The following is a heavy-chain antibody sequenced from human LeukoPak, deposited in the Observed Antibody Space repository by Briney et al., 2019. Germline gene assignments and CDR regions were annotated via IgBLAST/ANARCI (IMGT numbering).Heavy chain of an antibody. J-gene: IGHJ4*02. CDR3: ARAPGYDSSGYYYRAGAFDY. CDR2: IYPGDSDT. V-gene: IGHV5-51*01. D-gene: IGHD3-22*01. Sequence: GESLKISCKGSGYSFTSYWIGWVRQMPGKGLEWMGIIYPGDSDTRYSPSFQGQVTISADKSISTAYLQWSSLKASDTAMYYCARAPGYDSSGYYYRAGAFDYWGQGTLVTVSS. CDR1: GYSFTSYW.